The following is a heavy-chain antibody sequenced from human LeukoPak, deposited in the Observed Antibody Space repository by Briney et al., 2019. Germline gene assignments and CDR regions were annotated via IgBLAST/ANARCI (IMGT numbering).Heavy chain of an antibody. J-gene: IGHJ4*02. CDR3: ARALGLMIVVHLDY. V-gene: IGHV3-48*02. D-gene: IGHD3-22*01. Sequence: GGSLRLSCAASGFTFSSYSMNWVRQAPGKGLEWVSYISSSSSTIYYADSVKGRFTISRDNAKNSLYLQMNSLRDEDTAVYYCARALGLMIVVHLDYWGQGTLVTVS. CDR2: ISSSSSTI. CDR1: GFTFSSYS.